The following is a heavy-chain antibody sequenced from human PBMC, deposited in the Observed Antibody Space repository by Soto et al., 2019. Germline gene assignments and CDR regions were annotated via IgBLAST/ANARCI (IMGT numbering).Heavy chain of an antibody. CDR3: ARDWARAEDV. D-gene: IGHD7-27*01. Sequence: ASVKVSCKASGYTFTGYPIHWVRQAPGQGLEWVGWINAGNGNTKCSQKFQGRVTIARDTSASTAYMELSSLTSEDTAVYYCARDWARAEDVWGQGTTVTVSS. CDR1: GYTFTGYP. J-gene: IGHJ6*02. V-gene: IGHV1-3*01. CDR2: INAGNGNT.